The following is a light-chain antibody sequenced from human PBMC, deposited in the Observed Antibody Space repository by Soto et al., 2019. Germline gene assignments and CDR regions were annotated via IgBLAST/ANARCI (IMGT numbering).Light chain of an antibody. V-gene: IGKV3-11*01. CDR1: QSVATS. J-gene: IGKJ1*01. CDR2: DAS. Sequence: IVLTQSPATLSLSPGERATLSCRASQSVATSLAWYQQKPGQAPRLLIYDASSRATGIPARFSGSGSGTDFTLTISSLEPEDFAVYYCQQRSNSPQTFGQGTKVEIK. CDR3: QQRSNSPQT.